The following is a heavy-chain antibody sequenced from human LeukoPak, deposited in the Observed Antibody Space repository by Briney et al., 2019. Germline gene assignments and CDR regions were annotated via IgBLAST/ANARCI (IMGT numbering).Heavy chain of an antibody. CDR2: IYTSGST. Sequence: SETLSLTCTVSGGSISGYYWSWIRQPAGKGLEWIGRIYTSGSTNYNPSLKSRVTMSVDTSKNQFSLKLSSVTAADTAVYYCARASELAGATTLYYFDYWGQGTLVTVSS. CDR1: GGSISGYY. CDR3: ARASELAGATTLYYFDY. J-gene: IGHJ4*02. V-gene: IGHV4-4*07. D-gene: IGHD1-26*01.